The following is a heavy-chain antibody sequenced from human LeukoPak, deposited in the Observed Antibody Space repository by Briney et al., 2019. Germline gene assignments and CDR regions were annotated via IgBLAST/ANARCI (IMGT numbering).Heavy chain of an antibody. D-gene: IGHD3-16*01. Sequence: GGSLRLSCAASGFTFSSYGMHWVRQAPGKGLEWVAVISYDGSNKYYADSVKGRFTISRDNSKNTLYLQMNSLRAEDTTVYYCVIPHGDYYYGMDVWGQGTTVTVSS. CDR3: VIPHGDYYYGMDV. J-gene: IGHJ6*02. CDR1: GFTFSSYG. CDR2: ISYDGSNK. V-gene: IGHV3-30*03.